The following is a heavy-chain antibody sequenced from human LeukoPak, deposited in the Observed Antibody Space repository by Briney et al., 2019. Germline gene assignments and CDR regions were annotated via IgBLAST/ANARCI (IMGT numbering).Heavy chain of an antibody. D-gene: IGHD3-22*01. CDR1: GGSISSGGYY. CDR2: INHSGST. J-gene: IGHJ3*02. Sequence: SETLSLTCTVSGGSISSGGYYWSWIRQPPGKGLEWIGYINHSGSTNYNPSLKSRVTISVDTSKNQFSLKLSSVTAADTAVYYCARGPPRGYYDSSGYSARAFDIWGQGTMVTVSS. V-gene: IGHV4-30-2*01. CDR3: ARGPPRGYYDSSGYSARAFDI.